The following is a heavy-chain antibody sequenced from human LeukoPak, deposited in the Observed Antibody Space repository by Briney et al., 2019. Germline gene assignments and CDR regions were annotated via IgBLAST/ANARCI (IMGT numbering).Heavy chain of an antibody. CDR2: ISYDGSNK. Sequence: HPGRSLRLSCAASGFTFSSDAMHWVRQAPGKGLEWVAVISYDGSNKYYADSVKGRFTISRDNSKNTLYLQMNSLRAEDTAVYYCVYRPNWGQGTLVTVSS. CDR1: GFTFSSDA. J-gene: IGHJ4*02. V-gene: IGHV3-30*04. D-gene: IGHD2-2*02. CDR3: VYRPN.